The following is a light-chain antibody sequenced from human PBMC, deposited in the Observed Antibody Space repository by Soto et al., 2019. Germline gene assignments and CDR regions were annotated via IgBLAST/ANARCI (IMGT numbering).Light chain of an antibody. CDR3: QQRYSTPYT. CDR1: QSISSY. CDR2: AAS. Sequence: DIQMTQSPSSLSASVGDRVTITCRASQSISSYLNWYQQKPGKAPKLLIYAASSLQSRVPSRFSGSGSGTEFTLTISSLQPEDFATYYCQQRYSTPYTFGQGTKLEIK. J-gene: IGKJ2*01. V-gene: IGKV1-39*01.